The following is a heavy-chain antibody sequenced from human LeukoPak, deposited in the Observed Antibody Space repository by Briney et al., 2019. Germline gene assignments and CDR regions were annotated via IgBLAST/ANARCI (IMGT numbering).Heavy chain of an antibody. Sequence: GGSLRLSCAASGFTFNSYAMHWVRQAPGRGLEWVAVISYDGSNKYYADSVKGRFTISRDNSRNTLYLQMNSLRADDTAVYYCARDGRNYYDRSGYYSALAYWGQGTLVAVSS. CDR3: ARDGRNYYDRSGYYSALAY. D-gene: IGHD3-22*01. CDR2: ISYDGSNK. CDR1: GFTFNSYA. J-gene: IGHJ4*02. V-gene: IGHV3-30-3*01.